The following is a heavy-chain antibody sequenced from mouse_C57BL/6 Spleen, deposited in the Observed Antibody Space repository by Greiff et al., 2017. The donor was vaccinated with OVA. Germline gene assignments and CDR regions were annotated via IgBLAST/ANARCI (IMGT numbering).Heavy chain of an antibody. CDR3: ASYSNYVDY. D-gene: IGHD2-5*01. J-gene: IGHJ2*01. V-gene: IGHV1-69*01. CDR2: IDPSDSYT. CDR1: GYTFTSYW. Sequence: QVQLQQPGAELVMPGASVKLSCKASGYTFTSYWMHWVKQRPGQGLEWIGEIDPSDSYTNYNQKFKGKSTLTVDKSSSTAYMQLSSLTSEDSAVYYCASYSNYVDYWGQGTTLTVSS.